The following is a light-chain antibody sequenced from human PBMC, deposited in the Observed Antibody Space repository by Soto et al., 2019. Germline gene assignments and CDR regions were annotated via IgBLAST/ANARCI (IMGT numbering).Light chain of an antibody. CDR3: QQKYNTPVT. V-gene: IGKV1-39*01. CDR2: TAS. CDR1: QSIRTY. Sequence: DIQMTQSPSSLSASVGHRVTIICRASQSIRTYLHWYQQQPGKAPKLLIYTASSLQSGVPSRLSGSGSGTDFTLTITSLRPEDCSTDGGQQKYNTPVTFGQGTRLEIK. J-gene: IGKJ5*01.